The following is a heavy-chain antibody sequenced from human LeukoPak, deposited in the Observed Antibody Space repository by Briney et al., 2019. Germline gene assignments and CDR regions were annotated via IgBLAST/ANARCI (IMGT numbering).Heavy chain of an antibody. V-gene: IGHV1-8*01. Sequence: ASVKVSCKASGYTFTSYDINWVRQATGQGPEWMGWMNPNSGNTGYAQKFQGRVTMTRNTSISTAYMELSSLRIEDTAVYYCARTDYDDTSRVNWFDPWGQGSLVIVSS. J-gene: IGHJ5*02. CDR1: GYTFTSYD. CDR2: MNPNSGNT. D-gene: IGHD4-23*01. CDR3: ARTDYDDTSRVNWFDP.